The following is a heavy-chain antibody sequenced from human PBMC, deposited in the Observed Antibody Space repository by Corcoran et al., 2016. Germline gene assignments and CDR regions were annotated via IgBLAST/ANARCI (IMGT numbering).Heavy chain of an antibody. D-gene: IGHD4-17*01. V-gene: IGHV1-46*01. CDR1: GYTFTSYY. CDR3: ARDPQTTVVTGGWFDP. Sequence: QVQLVQSGAEVKKPGASVKVSCKASGYTFTSYYMHWVRQAPGQGLEWMGIINPSGGSTSYAQKFQGRVTMTRDTSTSTVYMEPSSLRSEDTAVYDCARDPQTTVVTGGWFDPWGQGTLVTVSS. CDR2: INPSGGST. J-gene: IGHJ5*02.